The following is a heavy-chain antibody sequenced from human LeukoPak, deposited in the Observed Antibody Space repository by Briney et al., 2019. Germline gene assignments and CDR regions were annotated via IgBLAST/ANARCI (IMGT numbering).Heavy chain of an antibody. D-gene: IGHD1-14*01. J-gene: IGHJ4*02. CDR3: ARAYHGGDY. CDR1: GFTFSSYG. Sequence: PGGSLRLSCAASGFTFSSYGMHWVRQAPGKGLEWVAVISYDGSNKYYADSVKGRFTISRDNAKNSLYLQMNSLRAEDTAVYYCARAYHGGDYWGQGTLVTVSS. CDR2: ISYDGSNK. V-gene: IGHV3-30*03.